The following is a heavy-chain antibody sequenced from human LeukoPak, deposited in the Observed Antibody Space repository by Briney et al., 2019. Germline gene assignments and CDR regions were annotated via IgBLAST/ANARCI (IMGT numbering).Heavy chain of an antibody. D-gene: IGHD2-21*02. CDR2: TFYRSKWYH. CDR1: GDSVSSNTAA. V-gene: IGHV6-1*01. Sequence: SQTLSLTCVISGDSVSSNTAAWNWIRQSPSRGLEWLGRTFYRSKWYHDYAESLRGRILISPDTSKNEFSLQLNSVTPEDTAVYYCARGTAWSPLDFDHWGQGIPVTVSS. CDR3: ARGTAWSPLDFDH. J-gene: IGHJ4*02.